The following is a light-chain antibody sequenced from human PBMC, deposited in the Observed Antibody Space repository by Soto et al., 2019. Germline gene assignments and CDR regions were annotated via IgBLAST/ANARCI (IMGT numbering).Light chain of an antibody. CDR1: KLGDKY. Sequence: SSELTQPPSVSVSPGQTASITCSGDKLGDKYACWYQQKPGQSPVLVIYQDSKRPSGIPERFSCSNSGNTATLTISGTQAMDEADYYCQAWDRSTEVFGGGTKLTVL. CDR2: QDS. J-gene: IGLJ2*01. CDR3: QAWDRSTEV. V-gene: IGLV3-1*01.